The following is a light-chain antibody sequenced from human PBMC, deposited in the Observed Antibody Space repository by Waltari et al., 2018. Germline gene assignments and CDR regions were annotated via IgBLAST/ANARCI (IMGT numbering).Light chain of an antibody. Sequence: SYELTQPPPVSVFPGQTARNTCSGDAVPKQYAYWYQQKPGQAPVLVIYKDSERPSGIPERFSGSSSGTTVTLTISGVQAEDEADYYCQSADSSGTKVFGGGTKLTVL. CDR2: KDS. V-gene: IGLV3-25*03. J-gene: IGLJ2*01. CDR3: QSADSSGTKV. CDR1: AVPKQY.